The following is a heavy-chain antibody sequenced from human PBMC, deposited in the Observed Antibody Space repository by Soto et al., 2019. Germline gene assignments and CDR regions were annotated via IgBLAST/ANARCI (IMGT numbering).Heavy chain of an antibody. V-gene: IGHV1-69*13. J-gene: IGHJ6*02. D-gene: IGHD6-19*01. CDR1: GHTLTEFS. CDR2: IIPIFGTA. CDR3: ARDRQWLAPKDYYYYGMDV. Sequence: SVKVSCKISGHTLTEFSIHWVRQAPGKGLEWMGGIIPIFGTANYAQKFQGRVTITADESTSTAYMELSSLRSEDTAVYYCARDRQWLAPKDYYYYGMDVWGQGTTVTVSS.